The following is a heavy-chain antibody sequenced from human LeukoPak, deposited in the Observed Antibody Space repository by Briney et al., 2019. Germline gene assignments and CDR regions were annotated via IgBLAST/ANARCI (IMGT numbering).Heavy chain of an antibody. CDR2: INAGNGNT. Sequence: ASVKVSCKASGYTFTSYAMHWVRQAPGQRLEWMGWINAGNGNTKYSQKFQGRVTMTRNTSISTAYMELSSLRSEDTAVYYCARANPLGYYDFWSGSPSAGNWFDPWGQGTLVTVSS. CDR3: ARANPLGYYDFWSGSPSAGNWFDP. D-gene: IGHD3-3*01. CDR1: GYTFTSYA. V-gene: IGHV1-3*01. J-gene: IGHJ5*02.